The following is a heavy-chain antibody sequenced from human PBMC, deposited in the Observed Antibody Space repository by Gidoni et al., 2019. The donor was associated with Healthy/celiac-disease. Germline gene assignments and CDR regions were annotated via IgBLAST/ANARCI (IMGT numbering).Heavy chain of an antibody. CDR1: GYTFTSYG. J-gene: IGHJ4*02. CDR3: ARDLSFRDSPRY. V-gene: IGHV1-18*01. CDR2: ISAYNGTT. Sequence: QVKLVQSGAEGKKPGASGKVACKASGYTFTSYGISWVRQAPGQGLEWMGWISAYNGTTHYPQKLQGRVTMTTDTSTSTAYMELRSLRSDDTAVYYCARDLSFRDSPRYWGQGTLVTVSS.